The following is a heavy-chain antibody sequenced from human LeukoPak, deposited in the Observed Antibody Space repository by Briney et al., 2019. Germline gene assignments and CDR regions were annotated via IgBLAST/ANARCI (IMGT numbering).Heavy chain of an antibody. V-gene: IGHV3-9*01. CDR2: ISWNSGSI. J-gene: IGHJ6*02. Sequence: GGSLRLSCAASGFTFDDYAMHWVRQAPGKGLEWVSGISWNSGSIGYADSVKGRFTISRDNAKNSLYLQMNSLRAVDTALYYCAKSSGVLYYYYYYGMDVWGQGTTVTVSS. CDR1: GFTFDDYA. D-gene: IGHD3-3*01. CDR3: AKSSGVLYYYYYYGMDV.